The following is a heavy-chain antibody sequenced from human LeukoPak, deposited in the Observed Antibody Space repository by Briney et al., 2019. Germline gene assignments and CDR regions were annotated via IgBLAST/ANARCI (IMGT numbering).Heavy chain of an antibody. CDR3: ARHSLAGIAVTGILSPPYYFDY. CDR1: GYSFTTFW. V-gene: IGHV5-51*01. J-gene: IGHJ4*02. D-gene: IGHD6-19*01. Sequence: GESLKISCKGSGYSFTTFWIGWVRQMPGKGLEWMGIIHPGDSDTRYSPSFQGQVTISADKSISTAYLQWSSLKASDTAMYYCARHSLAGIAVTGILSPPYYFDYWGQGTLVTVSS. CDR2: IHPGDSDT.